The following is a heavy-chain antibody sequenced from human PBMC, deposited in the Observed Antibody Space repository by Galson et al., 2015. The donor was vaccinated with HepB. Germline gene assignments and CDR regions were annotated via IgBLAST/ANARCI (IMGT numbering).Heavy chain of an antibody. J-gene: IGHJ5*02. CDR3: ARDQFPWEDMNLPFDP. D-gene: IGHD2-15*01. CDR2: INPNSGGT. CDR1: GYTFTGYY. Sequence: SVKVSCKASGYTFTGYYMHWVRQAPGQGLEWMGWINPNSGGTNYAQKFQGRVTMTRDTSISTAYMELSRLRSDDTAVYYCARDQFPWEDMNLPFDPWGQGTLVTVSS. V-gene: IGHV1-2*02.